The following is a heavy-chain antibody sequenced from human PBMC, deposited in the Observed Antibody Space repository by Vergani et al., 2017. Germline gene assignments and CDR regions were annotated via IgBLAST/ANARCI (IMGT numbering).Heavy chain of an antibody. V-gene: IGHV1-69*08. J-gene: IGHJ6*02. CDR1: GATFRSNT. CDR2: IIPVLGKT. D-gene: IGHD2-21*02. Sequence: QVQLVQSGAEVKKPGSSVKVSCKASGATFRSNTISWVRQVPGQGLEWMGRIIPVLGKTKYAQDFQGRLTITADTSTSTAYMELTSLRSQDTAVYHCARDPRGYGGDPEDYYYGMDVWGQGTTVTVSS. CDR3: ARDPRGYGGDPEDYYYGMDV.